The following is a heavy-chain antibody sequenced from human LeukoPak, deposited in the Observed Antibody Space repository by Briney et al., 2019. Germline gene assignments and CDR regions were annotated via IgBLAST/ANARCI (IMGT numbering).Heavy chain of an antibody. J-gene: IGHJ4*02. D-gene: IGHD2-21*01. CDR3: SNSHIRDR. CDR1: GFTFSTCA. CDR2: IGYGGSHT. Sequence: PGGSLRLSCAASGFTFSTCAMSWVRQAPGKGLEWVAGIGYGGSHTYYADSVTGRFTISRDNSKNTLYLQMNGLRAEDTAVYYCSNSHIRDRWGQGTLVTVSS. V-gene: IGHV3-23*01.